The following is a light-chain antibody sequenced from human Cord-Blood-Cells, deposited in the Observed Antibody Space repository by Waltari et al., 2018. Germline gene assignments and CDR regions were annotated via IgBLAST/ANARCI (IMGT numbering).Light chain of an antibody. CDR1: SSAVGGYNY. CDR3: SSYTSSSTYV. Sequence: QSALTQPASVSGSPGQSITISCTGTSSAVGGYNYVSWYQQHPGKAPKHMLYDVSNRPSGVSNRFSGSKSGHTASLTISGLQAEDEADYYCSSYTSSSTYVFGTGTKVTVL. J-gene: IGLJ1*01. V-gene: IGLV2-14*01. CDR2: DVS.